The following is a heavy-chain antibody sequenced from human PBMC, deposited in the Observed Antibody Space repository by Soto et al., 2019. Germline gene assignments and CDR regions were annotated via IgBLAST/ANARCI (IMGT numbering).Heavy chain of an antibody. J-gene: IGHJ3*02. V-gene: IGHV1-46*01. Sequence: GASVKVSCKASGYTFTSFDINWVRQAPGQGLEWMGIINPSGGSTSYAQKFQGRVTMTRDTSTSTVYMELSSLRSEDTAVYYCARAQQGLGAFDIWGQGTMVTVSS. CDR1: GYTFTSFD. CDR3: ARAQQGLGAFDI. D-gene: IGHD6-13*01. CDR2: INPSGGST.